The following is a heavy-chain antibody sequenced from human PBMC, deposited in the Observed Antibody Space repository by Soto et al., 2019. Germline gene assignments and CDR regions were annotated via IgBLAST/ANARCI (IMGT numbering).Heavy chain of an antibody. D-gene: IGHD5-18*01. V-gene: IGHV3-66*04. CDR2: IYSGVST. CDR3: ARHGYNYGGGYFDY. Sequence: EVQLVESGGGLVQPGGPLRLSGAASGFTVSSNYMTWFPQPPGRGLEWVSVIYSGVSTYYADSVKGRFTISRDNSKNTLYLQMNSLRAEDTAVYYCARHGYNYGGGYFDYWGQGTLVTVSS. CDR1: GFTVSSNY. J-gene: IGHJ4*02.